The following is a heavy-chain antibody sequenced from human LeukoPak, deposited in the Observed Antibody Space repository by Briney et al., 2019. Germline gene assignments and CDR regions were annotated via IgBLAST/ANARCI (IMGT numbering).Heavy chain of an antibody. Sequence: SETLSLTCTVSGYSISSGYYWGWIRQPPGKGLEWIGSIYHSGSTYYNPSLKSRVTISVDTSKNQFSLKLSSVTAADTAVYYCARYTDFSSSWSGYWGQGTLVTVSS. CDR3: ARYTDFSSSWSGY. V-gene: IGHV4-38-2*02. CDR2: IYHSGST. J-gene: IGHJ4*02. CDR1: GYSISSGYY. D-gene: IGHD6-13*01.